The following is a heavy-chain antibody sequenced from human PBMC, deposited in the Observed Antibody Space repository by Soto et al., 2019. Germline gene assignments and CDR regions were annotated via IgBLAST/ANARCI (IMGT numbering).Heavy chain of an antibody. CDR3: ARDAVIAAADTPGDY. CDR2: INPNNGGT. D-gene: IGHD6-13*01. V-gene: IGHV1-2*04. CDR1: GYTFTDYY. J-gene: IGHJ4*02. Sequence: QVQLVQSGAEVKKPGASVKVSCKAPGYTFTDYYMHWVRQAPGQGLEWMGWINPNNGGTNYAQKFEGWVTMTRDTSISTAYMELSRLRSDDTAVYYCARDAVIAAADTPGDYWGQGTLVTVSS.